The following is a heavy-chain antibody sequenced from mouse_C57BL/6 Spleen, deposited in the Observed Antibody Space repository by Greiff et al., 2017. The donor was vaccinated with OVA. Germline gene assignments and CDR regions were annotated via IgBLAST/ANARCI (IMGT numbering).Heavy chain of an antibody. J-gene: IGHJ3*01. V-gene: IGHV1-5*01. Sequence: VQLQQSGTVLARPGASVKMSCKTSGYTFTSYWMHWVKQRPGQGLEWIGAIYPGNSDTSYNQKFKGKAKLTAVTSASTAYMELSSLTNEDSAVYYCTKGIYYDYDDAYWGQGTLVTVSA. CDR3: TKGIYYDYDDAY. D-gene: IGHD2-4*01. CDR1: GYTFTSYW. CDR2: IYPGNSDT.